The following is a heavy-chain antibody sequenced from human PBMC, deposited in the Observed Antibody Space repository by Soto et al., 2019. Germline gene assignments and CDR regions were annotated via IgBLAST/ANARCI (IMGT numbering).Heavy chain of an antibody. CDR1: NGSLTRFY. Sequence: QVQLQESGPGLVRPSETLSLICSVSNGSLTRFYWHWIRQPAGKGLEWIGRIYSSGSTNYSPSLKSRFTMPLELPKSQAPGGRPVVPAAARAFFFWEGGGRGGGAAPGGGGPLAPVS. J-gene: IGHJ5*02. D-gene: IGHD3-16*01. V-gene: IGHV4-4*07. CDR3: EGGGRGGGAAP. CDR2: IYSSGST.